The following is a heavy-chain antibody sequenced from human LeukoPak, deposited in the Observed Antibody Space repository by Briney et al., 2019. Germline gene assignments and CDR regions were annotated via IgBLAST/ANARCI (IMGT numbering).Heavy chain of an antibody. CDR3: ARDSTWVLDY. Sequence: GGSLRLSCTASGFTFRSHWMTWVRQSPGKGLEWVANIKEDGSVKYYVDSVKGRFTISRDNTKNELYLQMSSLRADDTAVYFCARDSTWVLDYWGQGTLISISS. CDR2: IKEDGSVK. V-gene: IGHV3-7*03. J-gene: IGHJ4*02. CDR1: GFTFRSHW. D-gene: IGHD1-26*01.